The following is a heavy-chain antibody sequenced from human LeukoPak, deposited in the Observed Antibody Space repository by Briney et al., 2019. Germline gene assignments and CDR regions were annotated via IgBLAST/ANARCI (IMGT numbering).Heavy chain of an antibody. CDR1: GYRFSSYW. Sequence: GESLQISCQGFGYRFSSYWIGWVRQMPGKGLEWMGIIYPDDSDTRYSPSFQGQVTISADKSISTAYLQWSSLKASDTAMYYCARRGTVWNDFDYWGQGTLVTVSS. J-gene: IGHJ4*02. D-gene: IGHD1-1*01. CDR2: IYPDDSDT. CDR3: ARRGTVWNDFDY. V-gene: IGHV5-51*01.